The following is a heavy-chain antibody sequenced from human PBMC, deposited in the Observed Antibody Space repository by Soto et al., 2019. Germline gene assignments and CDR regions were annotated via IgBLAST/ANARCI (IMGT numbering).Heavy chain of an antibody. D-gene: IGHD5-12*01. V-gene: IGHV3-33*01. CDR2: IWDDGSNK. J-gene: IGHJ4*02. CDR1: GFTYSSYG. CDR3: ARDSAWLFDS. Sequence: QVQLVESGGGVVQPGRSLRLSCAVSGFTYSSYGMHWVHQAPGKGLEWVAVIWDDGSNKYYADSVKGRLIISRDDSKNTLSLQMNSLRAEDTAVYYCARDSAWLFDSWGQGTLVTVSS.